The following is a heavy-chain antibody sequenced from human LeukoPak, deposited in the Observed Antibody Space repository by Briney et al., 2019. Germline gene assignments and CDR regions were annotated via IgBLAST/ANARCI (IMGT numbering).Heavy chain of an antibody. V-gene: IGHV3-23*01. J-gene: IGHJ4*02. CDR2: ISGSGGTT. D-gene: IGHD2-2*01. CDR3: AKDAFRTSTNCYASYFDY. CDR1: GFTFSSYA. Sequence: GGSLRLSCAASGFTFSSYAMSWVRQAPGKGLEWVSAISGSGGTTHYADSVKGRFTISRDRSKNTLYLQMHSLRAEDTAVYYCAKDAFRTSTNCYASYFDYWGQGTLVTVSS.